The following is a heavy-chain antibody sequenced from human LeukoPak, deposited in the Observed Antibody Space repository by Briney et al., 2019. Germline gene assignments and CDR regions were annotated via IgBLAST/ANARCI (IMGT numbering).Heavy chain of an antibody. CDR3: AKGRRGSSYVHYFDS. J-gene: IGHJ4*02. V-gene: IGHV3-30*18. D-gene: IGHD5-18*01. CDR1: GIIFSTYG. CDR2: ISNDGINT. Sequence: AGRSLRLSCAASGIIFSTYGMHWVRQAPGKGLEWVGVISNDGINTYYTDSLKGRFTISRDNSNSTLYLHMNSLRREDTAVYYCAKGRRGSSYVHYFDSWGQGALVTVSS.